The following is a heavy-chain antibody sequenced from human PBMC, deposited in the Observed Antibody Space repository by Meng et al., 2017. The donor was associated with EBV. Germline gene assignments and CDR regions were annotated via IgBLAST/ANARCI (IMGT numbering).Heavy chain of an antibody. V-gene: IGHV1-18*01. CDR3: ASDGSFYDTPSPFDY. D-gene: IGHD3-10*01. J-gene: IGHJ4*02. CDR1: GCTFTGYA. CDR2: ISAYTGNT. Sequence: QSHRRHCGAKLKTTCGSVWVSGKSSGCTFTGYAVTLLRQAPGQEREWMGWISAYTGNTYTAQKLQGRVTMTTDTSTSTAYMELRSLRSDDTAVYYCASDGSFYDTPSPFDYWGQGTLVTVSS.